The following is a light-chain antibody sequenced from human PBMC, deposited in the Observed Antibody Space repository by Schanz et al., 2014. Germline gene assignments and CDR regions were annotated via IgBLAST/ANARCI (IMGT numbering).Light chain of an antibody. CDR3: TSFTTSSPPL. CDR2: DVN. CDR1: SSDFGSYNL. Sequence: QSALTQPASVSGSPGQSITISCTATSSDFGSYNLVSWYQQYPGKAPKLMIYDVNNRPSGVSIRFSGSKSGNTASLTISGHQAEDEADYYCTSFTTSSPPLFGGGTKLTVL. J-gene: IGLJ2*01. V-gene: IGLV2-14*02.